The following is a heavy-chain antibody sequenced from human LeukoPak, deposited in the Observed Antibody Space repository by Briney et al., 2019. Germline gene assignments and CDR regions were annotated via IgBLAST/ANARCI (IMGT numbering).Heavy chain of an antibody. CDR1: GSTFTSYW. D-gene: IGHD3-16*02. CDR3: ASLRSYPDAFDI. Sequence: GESLQISCQGSGSTFTSYWIAWVRQMPGEGLEWMGIIYPGDSDTRYSPSFQGQATISADKSISTAFLQWSSLKASDSAMYYCASLRSYPDAFDIWGQGTMVTVSS. V-gene: IGHV5-51*01. J-gene: IGHJ3*02. CDR2: IYPGDSDT.